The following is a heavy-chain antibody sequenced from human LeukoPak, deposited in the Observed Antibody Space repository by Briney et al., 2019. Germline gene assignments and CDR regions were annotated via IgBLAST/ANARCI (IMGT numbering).Heavy chain of an antibody. CDR2: IYSGGST. Sequence: GGTLRLSCAASGFTVSSSYMSWVRQAPGKGLEWVSLIYSGGSTYYAASVKGRFTISRDNSKNTLYLQMNSLRPEDTAVYYCAKGYNYAYEYWGQGTLVTVSS. CDR1: GFTVSSSY. J-gene: IGHJ4*02. CDR3: AKGYNYAYEY. D-gene: IGHD5-18*01. V-gene: IGHV3-53*01.